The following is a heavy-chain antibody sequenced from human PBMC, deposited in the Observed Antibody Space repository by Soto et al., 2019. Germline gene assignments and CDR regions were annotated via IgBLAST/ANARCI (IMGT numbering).Heavy chain of an antibody. Sequence: SETLSLTCAVSGGSISSGGYSWSWIRQPPGKGLEWIGYIYHSGSTSYNPSLKSRVTISVDRSKNQLSLKLSSVTAADTAVYYCARSKFFVADIVVVPAAIGGWFDPWGQGTLVTVSS. V-gene: IGHV4-30-2*01. J-gene: IGHJ5*02. CDR1: GGSISSGGYS. CDR2: IYHSGST. D-gene: IGHD2-2*01. CDR3: ARSKFFVADIVVVPAAIGGWFDP.